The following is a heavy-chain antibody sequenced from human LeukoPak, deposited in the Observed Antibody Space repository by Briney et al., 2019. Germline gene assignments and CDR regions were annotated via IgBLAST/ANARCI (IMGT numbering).Heavy chain of an antibody. CDR3: ARAPAIYASGSYFNV. V-gene: IGHV3-53*01. D-gene: IGHD3-10*01. J-gene: IGHJ4*02. CDR2: IYAGGST. Sequence: PGGSLRLSCAVSGSTVSSNYMSWVRQAPGKGLEWASVIYAGGSTFYADSVKGRFTISRDNSKNTLFLQMNSLRAEDTAVYYCARAPAIYASGSYFNVWGQGTLVTVSS. CDR1: GSTVSSNY.